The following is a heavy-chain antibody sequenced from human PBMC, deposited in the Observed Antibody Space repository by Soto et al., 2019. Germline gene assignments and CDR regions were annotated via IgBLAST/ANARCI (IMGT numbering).Heavy chain of an antibody. V-gene: IGHV5-10-1*01. Sequence: GESLKISCKGSGYSFTSYWISWVRQMPGKGLEWMGRIDPSDSYTNYSPSFQGHVTISADKSISTAYLQWSSLKASDTAMYYCAIHDVEMATIVIWGQGPMVTVS. CDR3: AIHDVEMATIVI. CDR1: GYSFTSYW. CDR2: IDPSDSYT. J-gene: IGHJ3*02. D-gene: IGHD5-12*01.